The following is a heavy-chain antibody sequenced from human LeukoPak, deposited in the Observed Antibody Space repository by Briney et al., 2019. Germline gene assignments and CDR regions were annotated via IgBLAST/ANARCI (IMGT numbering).Heavy chain of an antibody. CDR2: IYTSGST. CDR1: GGSISSYY. J-gene: IGHJ6*03. CDR3: ARARRSSSPYYYYYMDV. Sequence: SETLSLTCTVSGGSISSYYWSWIRQPAGKGLEWIGRIYTSGSTNYNPSLKSRVTISVDTSKNQFSLKLSSVTAADTAVYYCARARRSSSPYYYYYMDVWGKGTTVTVSS. V-gene: IGHV4-4*07. D-gene: IGHD6-6*01.